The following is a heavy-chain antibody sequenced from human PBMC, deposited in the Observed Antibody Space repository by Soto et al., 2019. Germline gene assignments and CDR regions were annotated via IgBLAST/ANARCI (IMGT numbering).Heavy chain of an antibody. Sequence: IHQPPGKGLEWIGYIYYSGSTYYNPSLKSRVTISVDTSKNQFSLKLSSVTAADTAVYYCARKHSYGFFDYWGQGTLVTVSS. J-gene: IGHJ4*02. D-gene: IGHD5-18*01. V-gene: IGHV4-30-4*01. CDR3: ARKHSYGFFDY. CDR2: IYYSGST.